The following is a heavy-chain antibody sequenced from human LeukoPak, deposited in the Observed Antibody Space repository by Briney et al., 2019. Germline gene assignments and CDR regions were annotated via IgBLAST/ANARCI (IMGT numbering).Heavy chain of an antibody. Sequence: GGSLRLSCAASGNSWMHWVRQVPGKGLVWVSHINSDGSWTSYADSVKGRFTISKDNAKNTVYLQINSLRAEDTAVYYCARDSWGYSEYGGQGTLVTVSS. CDR2: INSDGSWT. CDR1: GNSW. D-gene: IGHD6-13*01. V-gene: IGHV3-74*01. J-gene: IGHJ4*02. CDR3: ARDSWGYSEY.